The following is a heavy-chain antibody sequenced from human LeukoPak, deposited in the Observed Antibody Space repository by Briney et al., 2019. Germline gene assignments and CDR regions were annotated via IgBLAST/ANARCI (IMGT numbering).Heavy chain of an antibody. CDR2: ITSYNANT. Sequence: IGLITSYNANTNYAQKLQRRVTMTTDTTTSTAYMELGSLRSDDTAVYYCASRYGGNPMWYWGQGTLVTVSS. CDR3: ASRYGGNPMWY. J-gene: IGHJ4*02. V-gene: IGHV1-18*01. D-gene: IGHD4/OR15-4a*01.